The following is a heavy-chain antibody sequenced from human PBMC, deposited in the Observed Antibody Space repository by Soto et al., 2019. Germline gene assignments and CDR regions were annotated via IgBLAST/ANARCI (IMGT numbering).Heavy chain of an antibody. Sequence: GGSLRLSCAASGFTFDDYTMHWVRQAPGKGLEWVSLISWDGGSTYYADSVKGRFTISRDNSKNSLYLQMNSLRTEDTALYYCAKDITYYYDSSGYYRNYYGMDVWGQGTTVTVSS. CDR2: ISWDGGST. D-gene: IGHD3-22*01. CDR3: AKDITYYYDSSGYYRNYYGMDV. J-gene: IGHJ6*02. V-gene: IGHV3-43*01. CDR1: GFTFDDYT.